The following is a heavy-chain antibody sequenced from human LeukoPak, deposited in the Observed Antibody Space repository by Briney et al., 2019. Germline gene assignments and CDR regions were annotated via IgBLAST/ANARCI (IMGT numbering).Heavy chain of an antibody. CDR1: GFTFSSYS. J-gene: IGHJ4*02. V-gene: IGHV3-21*01. CDR3: ARVWSDCYVTNCYISEY. D-gene: IGHD3-3*01. CDR2: ISSSSTYI. Sequence: GGSLRLSCAASGFTFSSYSMNWVRQAPGERLEWVSSISSSSTYIYYADSVKGRFTISRDGAKNSLFLQMNSLRAGDTAVYYCARVWSDCYVTNCYISEYWGQGTLVTVSS.